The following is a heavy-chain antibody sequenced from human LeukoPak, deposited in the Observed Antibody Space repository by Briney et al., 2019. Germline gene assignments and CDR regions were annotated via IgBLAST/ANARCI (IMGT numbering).Heavy chain of an antibody. J-gene: IGHJ4*02. Sequence: GGSLRLSCAVSGFTFSSYTMNWVRQAPGKGLEWVSSITSSSTYIYYADSVKGRFTISRDNSKNTLYLQMNSLRAEDTAVYYCAKCPYYDSSGNDYWGQGTLVTVSS. CDR1: GFTFSSYT. CDR2: ITSSSTYI. D-gene: IGHD3-22*01. V-gene: IGHV3-21*04. CDR3: AKCPYYDSSGNDY.